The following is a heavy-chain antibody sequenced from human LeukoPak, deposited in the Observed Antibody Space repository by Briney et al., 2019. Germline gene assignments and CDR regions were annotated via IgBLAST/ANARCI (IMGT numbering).Heavy chain of an antibody. V-gene: IGHV3-48*01. CDR1: GFTLSSYS. J-gene: IGHJ4*02. D-gene: IGHD3-22*01. CDR2: ISSSSSTI. Sequence: GGSLRLSCAASGFTLSSYSMNWVRQAPGKGLEWVSHISSSSSTIYYADSVKGRFTISRDNAKNSLYLQMNSLRAEDTAVYYCARDMKDYYDSSGSFFDYWGQGTLVTVSS. CDR3: ARDMKDYYDSSGSFFDY.